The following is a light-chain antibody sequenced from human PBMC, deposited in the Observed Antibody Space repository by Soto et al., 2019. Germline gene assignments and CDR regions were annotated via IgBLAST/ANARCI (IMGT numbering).Light chain of an antibody. J-gene: IGKJ4*01. CDR3: QQYEIWPLT. CDR2: DTS. CDR1: QSVHNN. V-gene: IGKV3-15*01. Sequence: EVVMTQSPATLSVSPGDRATLSCRASQSVHNNLAWYQQKPGQAPRLLIFDTSTRATDIPIRFTGGGSGTEFTLTIGSLQSEDSAVYYCQQYEIWPLTFGGGTKVEIK.